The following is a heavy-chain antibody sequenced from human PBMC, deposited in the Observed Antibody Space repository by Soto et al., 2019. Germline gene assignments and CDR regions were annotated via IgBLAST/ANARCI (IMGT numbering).Heavy chain of an antibody. CDR3: AKPYCSGGSCYSAFDI. J-gene: IGHJ3*02. V-gene: IGHV3-30*18. CDR1: GFTFSSYG. CDR2: ISYDGSNK. Sequence: GGSLRLSCAASGFTFSSYGMHWVRQAPGKGLEWVAVISYDGSNKYYADSVKGRFTISRDNSKNTLYLQMNSLRAEDTAVYYCAKPYCSGGSCYSAFDIWGRGTMVTVSS. D-gene: IGHD2-15*01.